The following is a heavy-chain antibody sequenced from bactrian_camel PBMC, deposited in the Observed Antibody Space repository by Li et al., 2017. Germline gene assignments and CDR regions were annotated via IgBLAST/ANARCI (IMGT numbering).Heavy chain of an antibody. Sequence: HVQLVESGGGLVQSGGSLRLSCTDFGRGFEHYCMGWFRQTPENERAGVASIDLSGATTYGDSVKGRFTISQDNAKSTAYLQMNSQKPEDTAMYYCAVDLSLWHAAGRACKTGYWGQGTQVTVS. D-gene: IGHD7*01. J-gene: IGHJ4*01. CDR1: GRGFEHYC. CDR2: IDLSGAT. V-gene: IGHV3S56*01. CDR3: AVDLSLWHAAGRACKTGY.